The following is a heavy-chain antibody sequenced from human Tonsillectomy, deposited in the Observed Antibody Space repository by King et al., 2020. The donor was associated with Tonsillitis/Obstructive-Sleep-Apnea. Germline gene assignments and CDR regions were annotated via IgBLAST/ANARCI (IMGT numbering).Heavy chain of an antibody. CDR2: ISYDGSNK. J-gene: IGHJ4*02. D-gene: IGHD3-3*01. V-gene: IGHV3-30*01. Sequence: VQLVEYGGGVVQPGRSLRLSCAASGFTFSSYAMHWVRQAPGKGLEWVAVISYDGSNKYYADSVKGRFTISRDNSKNTLYLQMNSLRAEDTAVYYCAGGQTDYDFWGGSLASDSWGQGTLSPSPQ. CDR1: GFTFSSYA. CDR3: AGGQTDYDFWGGSLASDS.